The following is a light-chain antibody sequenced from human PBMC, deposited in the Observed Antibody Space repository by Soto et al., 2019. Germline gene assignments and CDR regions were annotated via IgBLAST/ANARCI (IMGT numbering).Light chain of an antibody. J-gene: IGKJ1*01. Sequence: EIVLTQSPGTLSLSPGDRATLSCTASQSFNSTYLAWYQQKPGQAPRLLIYGASSRATGIPDRFSGSGSGTDFTLTISRLDPEDFAVYYCQQYGSSPLTFGQGTKVDIK. V-gene: IGKV3-20*01. CDR1: QSFNSTY. CDR2: GAS. CDR3: QQYGSSPLT.